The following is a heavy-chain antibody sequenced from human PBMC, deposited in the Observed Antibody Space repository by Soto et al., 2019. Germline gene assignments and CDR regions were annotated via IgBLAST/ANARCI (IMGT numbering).Heavy chain of an antibody. CDR1: GGSSSSGGYY. V-gene: IGHV4-39*07. Sequence: SETLPLTCTVSGGSSSSGGYYWSWVRKPPGKGLEWIGEIYHSGSTNYNPSLKSRVTISVDKSKNQFSLKLSSVTAADTAVYYCARSPDSSGYYPRWYYYGMDVWGQGTTVTVSS. J-gene: IGHJ6*02. D-gene: IGHD3-22*01. CDR2: IYHSGST. CDR3: ARSPDSSGYYPRWYYYGMDV.